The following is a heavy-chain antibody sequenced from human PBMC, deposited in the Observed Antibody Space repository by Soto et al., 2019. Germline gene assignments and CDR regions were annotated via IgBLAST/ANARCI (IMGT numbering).Heavy chain of an antibody. J-gene: IGHJ3*02. Sequence: ASVKVSCKASGYTFTGYYMHWVRQAPGQGLEWMGWINPNSGGPNYAQKFQGWVTMTRVTSISTAYMELSRLRSDDTAVYYGARDRRTGFGFDAFDIWGQGTMVTVSS. D-gene: IGHD1-1*01. V-gene: IGHV1-2*04. CDR3: ARDRRTGFGFDAFDI. CDR2: INPNSGGP. CDR1: GYTFTGYY.